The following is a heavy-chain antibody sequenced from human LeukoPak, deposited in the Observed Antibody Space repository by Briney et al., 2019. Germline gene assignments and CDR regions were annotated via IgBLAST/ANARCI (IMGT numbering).Heavy chain of an antibody. J-gene: IGHJ4*02. Sequence: GGSLRLSCAASGFTFSNYAMSWVRQAPGKGLEWVSAISSRGSTSYYADSVKGRFTISRDNSKNTLYLQMNSLRAEDTAVYYCAKGVYYYDSSTYYYTYYFDYWGQGTLVTVSS. D-gene: IGHD3-22*01. CDR3: AKGVYYYDSSTYYYTYYFDY. CDR1: GFTFSNYA. V-gene: IGHV3-23*01. CDR2: ISSRGSTS.